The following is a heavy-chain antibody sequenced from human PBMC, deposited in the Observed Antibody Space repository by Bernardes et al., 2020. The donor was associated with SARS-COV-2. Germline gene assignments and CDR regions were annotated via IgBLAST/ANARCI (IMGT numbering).Heavy chain of an antibody. CDR1: SGSFSGYY. CDR3: ARGSAAVVSHFMLLFANWYFDL. CDR2: INDSGST. J-gene: IGHJ2*01. Sequence: SETLSLTCAVYSGSFSGYYWSWIRQTPGMGLEWIGEINDSGSTKYNPALKSRVTISVDPSKNQFSLKLNSVTAADTAVYYCARGSAAVVSHFMLLFANWYFDLWGRGTLVTVSS. D-gene: IGHD2-15*01. V-gene: IGHV4-34*01.